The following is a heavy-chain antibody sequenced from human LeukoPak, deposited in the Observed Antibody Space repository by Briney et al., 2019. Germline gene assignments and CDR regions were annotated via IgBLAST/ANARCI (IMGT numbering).Heavy chain of an antibody. V-gene: IGHV3-66*01. CDR2: IYSEGNT. CDR1: GFTVSSKY. D-gene: IGHD6-25*01. J-gene: IGHJ4*02. Sequence: PGGSLRLSCAASGFTVSSKYMSWVRQAPGKGLEWVSTIYSEGNTYYSDSVKGRFTISRDNSKNTVYLQMNNLRGDDTAVYYCARDLAAGNYWGQGTLVSVSS. CDR3: ARDLAAGNY.